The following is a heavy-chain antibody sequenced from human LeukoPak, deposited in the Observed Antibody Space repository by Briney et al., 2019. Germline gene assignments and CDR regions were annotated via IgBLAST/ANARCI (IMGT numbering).Heavy chain of an antibody. CDR2: FRDDGSNK. CDR1: GFTFREHG. D-gene: IGHD4-17*01. V-gene: IGHV3-30*02. Sequence: GGALKPSWAAAGFTFREHGMEWGRPASGQGLGGGGFFRDDGSNKYYADSMKGRFTISRDNSKNTLYLQMNSLRAEDTAIYYCAKENWPTVTTAGHTYFDYWGQGTLVTVSS. J-gene: IGHJ4*02. CDR3: AKENWPTVTTAGHTYFDY.